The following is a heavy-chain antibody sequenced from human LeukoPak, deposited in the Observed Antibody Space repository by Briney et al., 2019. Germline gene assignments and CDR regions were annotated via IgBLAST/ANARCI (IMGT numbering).Heavy chain of an antibody. CDR2: VNSDGSST. Sequence: PGGSLRLSCAASGFTFNNYRMHWVRQAPGKGLVWVSRVNSDGSSTTYADSVKGRFTISRDNAKNTLYLQMNSLRAEDTAVYYCAREGDPTTRSAFDIWGQGTMVTVSS. D-gene: IGHD2-21*02. J-gene: IGHJ3*02. V-gene: IGHV3-74*01. CDR1: GFTFNNYR. CDR3: AREGDPTTRSAFDI.